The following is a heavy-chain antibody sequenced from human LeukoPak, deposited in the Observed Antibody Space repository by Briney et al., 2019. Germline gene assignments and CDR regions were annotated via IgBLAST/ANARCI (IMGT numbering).Heavy chain of an antibody. CDR1: GGSISTYY. CDR2: IHHSGST. J-gene: IGHJ5*02. Sequence: SETLSLTCTVSGGSISTYYWNWIRQHPGKGLEWIGYIHHSGSTYYNPSLKSRVIISVDTSKNQFSLKLNSVTAADTAVYYCATYGSGSYRFDPWGQGTLVTVSS. V-gene: IGHV4-59*06. D-gene: IGHD3-10*01. CDR3: ATYGSGSYRFDP.